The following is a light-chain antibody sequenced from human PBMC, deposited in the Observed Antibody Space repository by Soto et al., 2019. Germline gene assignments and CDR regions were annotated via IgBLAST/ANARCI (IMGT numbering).Light chain of an antibody. CDR3: HQYYSTPPSWT. J-gene: IGKJ1*01. CDR1: QSILSSSKNKNY. Sequence: DIVMTQSPDSLAVSLGERATINCKSSQSILSSSKNKNYFPYYHQKPGQPPKLLIYWASIRESGVPDRFSGSGSGTDFTLTISSLQAEDVAVYDCHQYYSTPPSWTFGQGTKVEIK. CDR2: WAS. V-gene: IGKV4-1*01.